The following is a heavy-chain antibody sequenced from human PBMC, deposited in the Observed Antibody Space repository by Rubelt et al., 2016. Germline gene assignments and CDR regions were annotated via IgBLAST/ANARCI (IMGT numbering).Heavy chain of an antibody. V-gene: IGHV4-39*01. D-gene: IGHD6-13*01. J-gene: IGHJ4*02. Sequence: QVHLQESGPGLVKPSETLSLACTVSGGSVSATSYYWGWIRQPPGKGLEWLGEIDHSGNTDTIPSLKSRVSLSVDTSNNPFSLRLTSVTATDTAVYDGAGHESAGSSWPFDDGGQGTQVTVSS. CDR1: GGSVSATSYY. CDR3: AGHESAGSSWPFDD. CDR2: IDHSGNT.